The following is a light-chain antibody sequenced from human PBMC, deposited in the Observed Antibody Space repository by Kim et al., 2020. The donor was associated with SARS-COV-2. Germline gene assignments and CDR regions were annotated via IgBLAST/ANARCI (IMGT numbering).Light chain of an antibody. CDR1: GTNIVNTY. J-gene: IGLJ2*01. CDR3: GTWDSSLRVV. V-gene: IGLV1-51*01. Sequence: PGQKVSLAYSGSGTNIVNTYVSWYQQLPGTAPKLLIYGNNKRPSGSPDRFSGSKSGTSATLGITGLQTGDEADYYCGTWDSSLRVVFGGGTQLTVL. CDR2: GNN.